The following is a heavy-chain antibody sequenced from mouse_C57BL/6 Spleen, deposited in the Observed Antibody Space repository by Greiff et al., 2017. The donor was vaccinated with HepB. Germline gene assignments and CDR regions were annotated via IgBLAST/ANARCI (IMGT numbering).Heavy chain of an antibody. V-gene: IGHV1-74*01. CDR2: IHPSDSDT. CDR1: GYTFTSYW. Sequence: QVQLQQPGAELVKPGASVKVSCKASGYTFTSYWMHWVKQRPGQGLEWIGRIHPSDSDTNYNQKFKGKATLTVDKSSSTAYMQLSSLTYEDSAVYYCAKRVITTVVATSDYAMDYWGQGTTVTVSS. J-gene: IGHJ4*01. D-gene: IGHD1-1*01. CDR3: AKRVITTVVATSDYAMDY.